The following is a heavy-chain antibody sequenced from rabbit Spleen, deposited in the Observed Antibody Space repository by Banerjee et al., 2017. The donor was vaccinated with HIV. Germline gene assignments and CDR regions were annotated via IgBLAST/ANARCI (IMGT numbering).Heavy chain of an antibody. CDR1: GFSFSSSDY. CDR2: IAGSSSDFT. V-gene: IGHV1S40*01. CDR3: ARDLVAVIGWNFNL. Sequence: QSLEVSGGDLVKPGASLTLTCTASGFSFSSSDYMCWVRQAPGKGLEWISCIAGSSSDFTYSATWAKGRFTCSKTSSTTVTLQMTSLTVADTATYFCARDLVAVIGWNFNLWGPGTLVTVS. D-gene: IGHD1-1*01. J-gene: IGHJ4*01.